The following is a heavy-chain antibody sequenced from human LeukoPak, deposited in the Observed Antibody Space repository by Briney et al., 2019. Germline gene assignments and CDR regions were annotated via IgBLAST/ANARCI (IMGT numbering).Heavy chain of an antibody. V-gene: IGHV1-2*02. CDR3: ARVPSSSSYFDH. CDR2: INPNSGGT. J-gene: IGHJ4*02. D-gene: IGHD6-6*01. CDR1: GYTFTGYY. Sequence: ASVKVSCKASGYTFTGYYMHWVRQAPGQGLEWMGWINPNSGGTNYAQKFQGRVTMTRDTSISTAYMELSRLRSDDTAVYYCARVPSSSSYFDHWGQGTLVTVSS.